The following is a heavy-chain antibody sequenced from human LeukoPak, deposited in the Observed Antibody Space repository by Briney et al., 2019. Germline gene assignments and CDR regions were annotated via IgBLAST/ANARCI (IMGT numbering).Heavy chain of an antibody. J-gene: IGHJ4*02. CDR3: GRGGAASDFTY. V-gene: IGHV4-59*01. D-gene: IGHD3-3*01. Sequence: PSETLSLTCTVSGGSISSYYWSWIRQPPGKGLEWIGYIYYSGSTNYNPSLKSRVTISVDTSKNQFSLKLSSVTAADTAMYYCGRGGAASDFTYWGREPRATFPS. CDR1: GGSISSYY. CDR2: IYYSGST.